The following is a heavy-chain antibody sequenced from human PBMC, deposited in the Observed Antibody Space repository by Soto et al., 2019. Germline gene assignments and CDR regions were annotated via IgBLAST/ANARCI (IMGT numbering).Heavy chain of an antibody. CDR1: GFTFSSYA. CDR2: ISGSGGST. J-gene: IGHJ4*02. Sequence: PGGSLRLSCAASGFTFSSYAMSWVRQAPGKGLEWVSAISGSGGSTYYADSVKGRFTISRDNSKNTLYLQMNSLRAENTAVYYCAKGSSVVPAAIALDYWGQGTLVTVSS. V-gene: IGHV3-23*01. D-gene: IGHD2-2*01. CDR3: AKGSSVVPAAIALDY.